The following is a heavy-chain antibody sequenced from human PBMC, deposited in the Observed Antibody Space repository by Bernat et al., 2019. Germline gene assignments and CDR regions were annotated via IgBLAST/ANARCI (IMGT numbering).Heavy chain of an antibody. CDR3: ARVGRVADIDY. Sequence: EVQLVESGGGLVQPGGSLRLSCAASGFPLSEYEMSWVRQAPGKGLEWVSYISTSGSTIYYADSVKGRFIISRDTAKNSVDLQMNSLRAEDTAIYYCARVGRVADIDYWGQGTLVAVSS. D-gene: IGHD6-19*01. V-gene: IGHV3-48*03. J-gene: IGHJ4*02. CDR2: ISTSGSTI. CDR1: GFPLSEYE.